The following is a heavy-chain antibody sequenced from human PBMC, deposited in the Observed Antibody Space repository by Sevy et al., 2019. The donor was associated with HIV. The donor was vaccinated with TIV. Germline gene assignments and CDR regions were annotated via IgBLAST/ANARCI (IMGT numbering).Heavy chain of an antibody. CDR1: GGSISSYY. CDR3: AREGGVTGTTGGFDP. CDR2: IYASEST. Sequence: SETLSLTCTVSGGSISSYYWTWIRQPAGKGLEWIGRIYASESTNYNPSLKSRVTMSVDTSKNQFSLKLSSVTAADTAVYYCAREGGVTGTTGGFDPWGQGTLVTVSS. J-gene: IGHJ5*02. D-gene: IGHD1-7*01. V-gene: IGHV4-4*07.